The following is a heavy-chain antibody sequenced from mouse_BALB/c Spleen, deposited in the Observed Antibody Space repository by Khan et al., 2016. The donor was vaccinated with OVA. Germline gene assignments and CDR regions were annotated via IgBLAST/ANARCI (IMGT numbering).Heavy chain of an antibody. J-gene: IGHJ3*01. CDR2: ISTYYGEA. V-gene: IGHV1S137*01. Sequence: VQLQASGAELVRPGVSVKISCKGSGYRFTDFTMHWVKQSHAKSLEWIGVISTYYGEASYNQKFKGKATMTVDKSSSTAYMELDRLTSEDSAIYYCARGGGGDRFAYWGQGTLVTVSA. CDR3: ARGGGGDRFAY. CDR1: GYRFTDFT.